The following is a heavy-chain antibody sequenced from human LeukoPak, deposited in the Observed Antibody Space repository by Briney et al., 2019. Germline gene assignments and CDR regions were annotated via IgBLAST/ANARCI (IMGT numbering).Heavy chain of an antibody. CDR3: SAGPSGWTEFFQH. J-gene: IGHJ1*01. V-gene: IGHV3-73*01. Sequence: GSLRLSCAAPAFTLSDFTMHWVRQASGKGLEWVARIRSKANNYATEYGASVEGRFTISRDDAKNTAYLQMNSLKTEDTAIYYCSAGPSGWTEFFQHWGQGTLVTVSS. CDR1: AFTLSDFT. CDR2: IRSKANNYAT. D-gene: IGHD6-19*01.